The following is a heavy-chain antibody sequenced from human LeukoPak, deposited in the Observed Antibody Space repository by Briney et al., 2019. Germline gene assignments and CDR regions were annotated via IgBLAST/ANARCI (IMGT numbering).Heavy chain of an antibody. D-gene: IGHD5-18*01. V-gene: IGHV3-48*01. CDR2: ISSSSSTI. J-gene: IGHJ4*02. CDR1: GFTFSSYS. CDR3: ARDRGGYTYSHDY. Sequence: GGSLRLSCAASGFTFSSYSMNWVRQAPGKGLEWVSYISSSSSTIYYADSVKGRFTISRGSAKNSLYLQMHSLRAEDTAVYYCARDRGGYTYSHDYWGQGTLVTVSS.